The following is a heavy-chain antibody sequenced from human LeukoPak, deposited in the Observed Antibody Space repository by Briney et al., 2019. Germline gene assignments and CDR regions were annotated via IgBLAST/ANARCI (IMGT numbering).Heavy chain of an antibody. CDR2: IYYSGST. J-gene: IGHJ5*02. V-gene: IGHV4-39*07. D-gene: IGHD6-19*01. CDR3: ARGVPAHNPLYSSGWHGRRIHNWFDP. CDR1: GGSISSSSYY. Sequence: SETLSLTCTVSGGSISSSSYYWGWIRQPPGKGLEWIGSIYYSGSTYYNPSLKSRVTISVDTSKNQFSLKLSSVTAADTAVYYCARGVPAHNPLYSSGWHGRRIHNWFDPWGQGTLVTVSS.